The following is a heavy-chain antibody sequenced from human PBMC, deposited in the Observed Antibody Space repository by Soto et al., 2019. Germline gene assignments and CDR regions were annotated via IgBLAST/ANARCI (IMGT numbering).Heavy chain of an antibody. J-gene: IGHJ6*02. CDR3: AKDNTDYGDYLLAKYGMDV. D-gene: IGHD4-17*01. Sequence: EVQLLESGGGLVQPGGSLRLSCAASGFTFSSYAMSWVRQAPGKGLEWVSAISGSGGSTYYADSVKGRFTISRDNSKNTLYLQMNSLSAEDTAVYYCAKDNTDYGDYLLAKYGMDVWGQGTTVTVSS. V-gene: IGHV3-23*01. CDR2: ISGSGGST. CDR1: GFTFSSYA.